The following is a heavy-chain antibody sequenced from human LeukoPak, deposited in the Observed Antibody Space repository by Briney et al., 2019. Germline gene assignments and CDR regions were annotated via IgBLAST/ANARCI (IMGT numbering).Heavy chain of an antibody. CDR3: ARGHNWGFGYYYYYMDV. CDR1: GGSLSDYY. V-gene: IGHV4-34*01. D-gene: IGHD7-27*01. CDR2: INHSGST. Sequence: SETLSLTCAIYGGSLSDYYWSWIRQPPGKGLEWIGEINHSGSTNYNPSLKSRVTISVDTSKNQFSLKLSSVTAADTAVYYCARGHNWGFGYYYYYMDVWGKGTTVTVPS. J-gene: IGHJ6*03.